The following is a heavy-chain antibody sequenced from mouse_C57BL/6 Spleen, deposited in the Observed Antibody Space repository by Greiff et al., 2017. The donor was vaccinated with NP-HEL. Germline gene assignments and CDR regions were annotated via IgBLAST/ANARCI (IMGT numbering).Heavy chain of an antibody. CDR1: GYTFTEYT. J-gene: IGHJ3*01. V-gene: IGHV1-62-2*01. CDR2: FYPGSGSI. Sequence: QVHVKQSGAELVKPGASVKLSCKASGYTFTEYTIHWVKQRSGQGLEWIGWFYPGSGSIKYNEKFKDKATLTADKSSSTVYMELSRLTSEDSAVYFCARHEVGPPPPYYGSSPWFAYWGQGTLVTVSA. D-gene: IGHD1-1*01. CDR3: ARHEVGPPPPYYGSSPWFAY.